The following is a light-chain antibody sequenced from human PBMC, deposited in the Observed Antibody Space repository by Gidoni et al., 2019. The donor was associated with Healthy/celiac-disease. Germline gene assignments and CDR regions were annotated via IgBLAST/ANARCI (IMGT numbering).Light chain of an antibody. Sequence: DIQMTQSPSSLSASVGDRVTITCRASQSISSYLNWDQQKPGKAPKLLIYAASSLQSGVPSRFSGSGSGTDFTRTISSLQPEDFATYYCQQSYSTPPSFXQXTKVEIK. J-gene: IGKJ1*01. V-gene: IGKV1-39*01. CDR1: QSISSY. CDR2: AAS. CDR3: QQSYSTPPS.